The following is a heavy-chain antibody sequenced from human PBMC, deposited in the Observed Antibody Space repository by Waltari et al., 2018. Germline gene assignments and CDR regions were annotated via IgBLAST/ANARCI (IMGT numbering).Heavy chain of an antibody. CDR1: GGSISSYY. CDR3: AREGGDSYGSFFDY. CDR2: IYYSGST. Sequence: QVQLQESGPGLVKPSETLSLTCTVSGGSISSYYWSWIRQPPGKGLEWIGYIYYSGSTNYNPSLKSRVTLSVDTSKNQFSLKLSSVTAADTAVYYCAREGGDSYGSFFDYWGQGTLVTVSS. J-gene: IGHJ4*02. V-gene: IGHV4-59*01. D-gene: IGHD5-18*01.